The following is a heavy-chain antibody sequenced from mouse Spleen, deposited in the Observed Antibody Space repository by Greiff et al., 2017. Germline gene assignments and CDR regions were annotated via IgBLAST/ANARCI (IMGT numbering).Heavy chain of an antibody. V-gene: IGHV1-15*01. Sequence: VQLKESGAELVRPGASVTLSCKASGYTFTDYEMHWVKQTPVHGLEWIGAIDPETGGTAYNQKFKGKAILTADKSSSTAYMELRSLTSEDSAVYYCTKTDYWGQGTTLTVSS. J-gene: IGHJ2*01. CDR3: TKTDY. CDR2: IDPETGGT. CDR1: GYTFTDYE.